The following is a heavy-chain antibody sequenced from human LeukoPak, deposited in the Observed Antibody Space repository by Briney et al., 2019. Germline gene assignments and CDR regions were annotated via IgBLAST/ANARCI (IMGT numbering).Heavy chain of an antibody. CDR2: IYSGGST. CDR3: ARDYSKGYYYMDV. V-gene: IGHV3-53*01. Sequence: GGSLRLSCAASGFTVSSNYMSWVRQAPGKGLEWVSVIYSGGSTYYADSVKGRFTISRDNSKNTLYLQMNSLRAEDTAVYYCARDYSKGYYYMDVWGKGTTVTVSS. CDR1: GFTVSSNY. D-gene: IGHD1-26*01. J-gene: IGHJ6*03.